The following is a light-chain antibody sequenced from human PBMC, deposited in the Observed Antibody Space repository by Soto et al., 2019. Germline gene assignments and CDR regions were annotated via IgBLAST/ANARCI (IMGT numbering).Light chain of an antibody. V-gene: IGKV3-15*01. J-gene: IGKJ5*01. CDR2: GAS. CDR3: QHYHKWPIT. Sequence: EIVLTQSQTTLSSFPVNIVTHYCRSSHRVSSNLAWFQQIPGQAPRLLIYGASTRATGIPDRFSGSGSGTEFTLSISSLQSEDFAVYYCQHYHKWPITFGQGTRLEIK. CDR1: HRVSSN.